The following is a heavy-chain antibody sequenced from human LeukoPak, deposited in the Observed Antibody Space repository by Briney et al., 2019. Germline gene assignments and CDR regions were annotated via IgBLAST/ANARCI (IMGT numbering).Heavy chain of an antibody. J-gene: IGHJ4*02. V-gene: IGHV4-4*02. CDR2: TWHSGSST. CDR3: ARGNEYTWWQ. Sequence: TSETLSLTCTVSDGSIKTNYWWTWVRQPPGKGLAWIGETWHSGSSTNYNPSLKSRVTISVDKPKSQFSLKLTSVTAADTAIYYCARGNEYTWWQWSQGTLVTVSS. CDR1: DGSIKTNYW. D-gene: IGHD2-15*01.